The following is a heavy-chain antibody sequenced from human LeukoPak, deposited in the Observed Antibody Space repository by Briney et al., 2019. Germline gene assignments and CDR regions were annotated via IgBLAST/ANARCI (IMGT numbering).Heavy chain of an antibody. D-gene: IGHD3-22*01. J-gene: IGHJ4*02. Sequence: SETLSLTCTVSGYSISSGYYWGWIRQPPGKGLEWIGEINLSGSTNYNPSLKSRVTISVDTSKNQFSLKLSSVTAADTAVYYCARGDYYDSSGYAYWGQGTLVTVSS. CDR3: ARGDYYDSSGYAY. CDR2: INLSGST. CDR1: GYSISSGYY. V-gene: IGHV4-38-2*02.